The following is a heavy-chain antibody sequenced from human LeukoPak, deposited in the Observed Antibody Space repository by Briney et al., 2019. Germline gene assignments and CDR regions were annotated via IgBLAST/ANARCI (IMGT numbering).Heavy chain of an antibody. CDR1: GFTFSSYS. CDR3: ARDPDRLLIFGMDV. Sequence: GGSLRLSCAVSGFTFSSYSMHWVRQAPGKGLEWVAYDGSTKNYADSVKGRFTISRDNSNNTLYLQMNSLTTEDTAVYYCARDPDRLLIFGMDVWRQGTTVTVSS. D-gene: IGHD3-9*01. J-gene: IGHJ6*02. V-gene: IGHV3-30-3*01. CDR2: DGSTK.